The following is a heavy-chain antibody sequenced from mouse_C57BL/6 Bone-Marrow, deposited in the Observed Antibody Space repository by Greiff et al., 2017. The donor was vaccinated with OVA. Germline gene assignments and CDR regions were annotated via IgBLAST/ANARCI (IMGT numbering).Heavy chain of an antibody. J-gene: IGHJ4*01. Sequence: EVKVVESGGGLVQPGGSLKLSCAASGFTFSDYYMYWVRQTPEKRLEWVAYISNGGGSTYYPDTVKGRFTISRDNAKNTLYLQMSRLKSEDTAMYYCARFYYGNYVGAMDYWGQGTSVTVSS. V-gene: IGHV5-12*01. CDR3: ARFYYGNYVGAMDY. CDR1: GFTFSDYY. CDR2: ISNGGGST. D-gene: IGHD2-1*01.